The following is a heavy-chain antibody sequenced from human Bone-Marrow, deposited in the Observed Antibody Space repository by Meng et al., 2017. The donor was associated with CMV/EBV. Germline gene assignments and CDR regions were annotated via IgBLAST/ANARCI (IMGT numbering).Heavy chain of an antibody. V-gene: IGHV3-21*01. Sequence: GESLKISCAASGFTFDDYGMSWVRQAPGKGVEWVSSISSRSSYIYYADSVKGRFTISRDNAKNSLYLQMNSLRAEDTAVYYCAREPSRGMDVWGQGTTVTVSS. CDR1: GFTFDDYG. CDR3: AREPSRGMDV. J-gene: IGHJ6*02. CDR2: ISSRSSYI.